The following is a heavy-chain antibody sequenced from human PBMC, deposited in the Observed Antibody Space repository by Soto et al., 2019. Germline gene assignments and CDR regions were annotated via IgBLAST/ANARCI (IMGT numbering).Heavy chain of an antibody. Sequence: EVQLVESGVDFVQPGGSLRLASVASGFRFSSYWMTWVRQAPGKGLEWVASIKEDGSDKYYVDSVKGRFTISRDNASESLYLQMNSLTADDTAVYYCLRVSGCNFDYWGQGTLVVVSS. V-gene: IGHV3-7*04. D-gene: IGHD6-19*01. J-gene: IGHJ4*02. CDR2: IKEDGSDK. CDR3: LRVSGCNFDY. CDR1: GFRFSSYW.